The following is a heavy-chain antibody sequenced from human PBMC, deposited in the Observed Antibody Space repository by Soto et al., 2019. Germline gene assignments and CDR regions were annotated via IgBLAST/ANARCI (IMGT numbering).Heavy chain of an antibody. CDR3: ARQYSSSRSRADWFDP. Sequence: SETLSLTCTVSGGSISSSSYYWGWIRQPPGKGLGWIGSIYYSGSTYYNPSLKSRVTISVDTSKNQFSLKLSSVTAADTAVYYCARQYSSSRSRADWFDPWGQGTLFTVSS. D-gene: IGHD6-6*01. V-gene: IGHV4-39*01. CDR2: IYYSGST. CDR1: GGSISSSSYY. J-gene: IGHJ5*02.